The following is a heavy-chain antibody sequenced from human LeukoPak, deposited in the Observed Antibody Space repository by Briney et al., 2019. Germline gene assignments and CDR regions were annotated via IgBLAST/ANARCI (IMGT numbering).Heavy chain of an antibody. V-gene: IGHV4-30-2*01. CDR3: ARQDVVPAAIDY. J-gene: IGHJ4*02. Sequence: PSQTLSLTCTVSGGSISSGGYYWSWIRQPPGKGLEWIGYIYHSGSTYYNPSLKSRVTISVDRSKNQFSLKLSSVTAADTAVYYCARQDVVPAAIDYWGQGTLVTVSS. CDR1: GGSISSGGYY. D-gene: IGHD2-2*01. CDR2: IYHSGST.